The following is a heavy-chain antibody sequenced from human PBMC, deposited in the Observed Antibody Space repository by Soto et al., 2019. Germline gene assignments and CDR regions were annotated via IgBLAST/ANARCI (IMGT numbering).Heavy chain of an antibody. V-gene: IGHV1-18*01. Sequence: QVQLVQSETEVKKPGASVTVSCKASDDTLSSYGINWVRQAPGQGLEWMGWISGYNGNTNYAQTLQGRVTMTADTSTNTDYMELRSLRSDDTAVYFCARAHDCGGDCHYPQFDYWGQGTLVSVSS. J-gene: IGHJ4*02. D-gene: IGHD2-21*02. CDR1: DDTLSSYG. CDR3: ARAHDCGGDCHYPQFDY. CDR2: ISGYNGNT.